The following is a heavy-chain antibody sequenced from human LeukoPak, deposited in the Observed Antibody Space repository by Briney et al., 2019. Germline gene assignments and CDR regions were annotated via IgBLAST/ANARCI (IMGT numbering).Heavy chain of an antibody. V-gene: IGHV3-23*01. Sequence: GGSLRLSCAAAGFTFSSYAMSWVRQAPGQGLEWVSAISGSGGSTYYADSVKGRFTISRDNSKNTLYLQMNSLRAEDTAVYYFAKFHSRDTLWRQGTLVTVSS. CDR1: GFTFSSYA. CDR3: AKFHSRDTL. CDR2: ISGSGGST. D-gene: IGHD3-10*01. J-gene: IGHJ4*02.